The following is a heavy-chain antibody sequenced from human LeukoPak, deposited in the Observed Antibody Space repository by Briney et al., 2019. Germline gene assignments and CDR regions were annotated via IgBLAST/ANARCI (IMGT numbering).Heavy chain of an antibody. CDR1: GFTFSSYA. J-gene: IGHJ6*02. D-gene: IGHD3-10*01. CDR3: ARWYYYGPGSYGMDV. V-gene: IGHV3-64*01. Sequence: PGRSLRLSCAASGFTFSSYAMHWVRQAPGKGLEYVSRISSDGGTTSYASSVRGRFTMSRDNSKNTLYLQMGSLRAEDMAVYFCARWYYYGPGSYGMDVWGQGTTVTVS. CDR2: ISSDGGTT.